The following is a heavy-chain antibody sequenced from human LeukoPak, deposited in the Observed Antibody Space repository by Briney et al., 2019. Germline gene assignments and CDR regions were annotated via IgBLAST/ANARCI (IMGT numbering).Heavy chain of an antibody. Sequence: GASVKVSCKASGGTFSSYAISWVRQAPGQGLEWMGRIIPILGIANYAQKFQGRVTITADKSTSTAYMELSGLRSEDTAVYYCARDLSSSWYPQYFQHWGQGTLVTVSS. V-gene: IGHV1-69*04. CDR3: ARDLSSSWYPQYFQH. CDR2: IIPILGIA. D-gene: IGHD6-13*01. J-gene: IGHJ1*01. CDR1: GGTFSSYA.